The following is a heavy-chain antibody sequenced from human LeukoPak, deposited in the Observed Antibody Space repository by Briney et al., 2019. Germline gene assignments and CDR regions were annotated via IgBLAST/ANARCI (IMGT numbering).Heavy chain of an antibody. V-gene: IGHV3-23*01. Sequence: GGSLRLSCAASGFTFSYYGMSWVRQAPGQGPEWVSAISGGGGTTYYADSVKGRFTISRDDSKNTLYLQMNSLRADDTAVYYCAREEGYIYGLLDYWGQGTLVTVSS. CDR3: AREEGYIYGLLDY. D-gene: IGHD5-18*01. CDR2: ISGGGGTT. J-gene: IGHJ4*02. CDR1: GFTFSYYG.